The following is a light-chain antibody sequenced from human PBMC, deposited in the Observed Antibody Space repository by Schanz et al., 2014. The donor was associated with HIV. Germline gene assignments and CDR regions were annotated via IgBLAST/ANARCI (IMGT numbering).Light chain of an antibody. Sequence: QSVLTQPPSASGTPGQRVTISCSGSSSTFRSNAVNWYQQLPGTAPKLLIYNSYHRPSGVPDRFSGSGSGTSASLAISGLQSDDEADYYCATWDDSLNGWVFGGGTKLTVL. V-gene: IGLV1-44*01. CDR2: NSY. J-gene: IGLJ3*02. CDR3: ATWDDSLNGWV. CDR1: SSTFRSNA.